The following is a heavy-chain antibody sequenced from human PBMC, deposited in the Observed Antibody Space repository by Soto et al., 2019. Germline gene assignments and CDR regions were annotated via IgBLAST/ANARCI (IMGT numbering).Heavy chain of an antibody. J-gene: IGHJ4*02. CDR3: ARRSSSWYHPFDY. V-gene: IGHV4-61*01. D-gene: IGHD6-13*01. CDR1: GGSVSSGSYY. Sequence: QVQLQESGLGLVKPSETLSLTCTVSGGSVSSGSYYWSWIRQPPGKGLEWIGYIYYSGSTNYNPSLKSRVTISVDTSKNQFSLKLSSVTAADTAVYYCARRSSSWYHPFDYWGQGTLVTVSS. CDR2: IYYSGST.